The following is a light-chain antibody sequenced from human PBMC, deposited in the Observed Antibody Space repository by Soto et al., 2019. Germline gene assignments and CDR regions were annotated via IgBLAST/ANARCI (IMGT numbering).Light chain of an antibody. CDR1: NSDVGGYNY. V-gene: IGLV2-14*03. CDR3: SSYTSSSTLDV. Sequence: QSALTQPASVSGSPGQSITISCTGTNSDVGGYNYVSWYQQHPGKAPKLMIYDVSNRPSGVSNRFSGSKSGNTASLTISGLQAEDEGDYYCSSYTSSSTLDVFGTGTKLTVL. CDR2: DVS. J-gene: IGLJ1*01.